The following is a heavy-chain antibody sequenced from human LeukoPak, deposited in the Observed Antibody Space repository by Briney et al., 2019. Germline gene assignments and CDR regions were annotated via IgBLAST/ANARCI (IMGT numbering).Heavy chain of an antibody. CDR3: ARFASLYSRSWYYAFDI. V-gene: IGHV1-18*01. Sequence: ASVKVSCKASGYTFTSYGFSWVRQAPGQGLEWMGWINAYNGNTNYAQKLQGRVTMTRDTSTSTVYMELSSLRSEDTAVYYCARFASLYSRSWYYAFDIWGQGTMVTVSS. CDR1: GYTFTSYG. CDR2: INAYNGNT. J-gene: IGHJ3*02. D-gene: IGHD6-13*01.